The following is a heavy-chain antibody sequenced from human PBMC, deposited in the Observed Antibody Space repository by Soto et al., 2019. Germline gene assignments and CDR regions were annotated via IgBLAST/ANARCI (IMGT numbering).Heavy chain of an antibody. D-gene: IGHD1-1*01. CDR2: IYYSGST. Sequence: SETLSLTCTVSGGSVSSGSYYWSWIRQPPGKGLEWIGYIYYSGSTNYNPSLKSRVTISVDTSKNQFSLKLSSVTAADTAGYYSARDRAPDNSNPYYYGMDVCRRRTTGTVSS. CDR1: GGSVSSGSYY. V-gene: IGHV4-61*01. J-gene: IGHJ6*02. CDR3: ARDRAPDNSNPYYYGMDV.